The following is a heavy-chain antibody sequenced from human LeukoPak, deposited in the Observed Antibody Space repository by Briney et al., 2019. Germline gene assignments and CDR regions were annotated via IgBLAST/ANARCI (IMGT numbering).Heavy chain of an antibody. CDR2: IIPIFGTA. CDR1: GGTFSSYA. V-gene: IGHV1-69*13. Sequence: GASVKVSCKASGGTFSSYAISWVRQAPGQGLEWMGGIIPIFGTANCAQKFQGRVTITADESTSTAYMELSSLRSEDTAVYYCAKDSWSGNGIYDAFDIWGQGTLVTVSS. J-gene: IGHJ3*02. CDR3: AKDSWSGNGIYDAFDI. D-gene: IGHD2-8*01.